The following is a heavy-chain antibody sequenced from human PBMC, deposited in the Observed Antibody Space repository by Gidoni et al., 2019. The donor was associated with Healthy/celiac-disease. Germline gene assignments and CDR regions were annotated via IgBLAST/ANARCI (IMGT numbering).Heavy chain of an antibody. D-gene: IGHD6-13*01. CDR3: AKQIAPAGRGDDY. V-gene: IGHV3-23*01. CDR2: ISGSGGST. J-gene: IGHJ4*02. Sequence: TGKGLEWVSAISGSGGSTYYADSVKGRFTISRDNSKNTLYLQMNSLRAEDTAVYYCAKQIAPAGRGDDYWGQGTLVTVSS.